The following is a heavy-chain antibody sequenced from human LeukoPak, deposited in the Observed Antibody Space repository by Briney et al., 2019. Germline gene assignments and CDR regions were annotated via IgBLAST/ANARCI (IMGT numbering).Heavy chain of an antibody. CDR2: ICGGTT. J-gene: IGHJ4*02. D-gene: IGHD6-19*01. V-gene: IGHV3-49*03. Sequence: GGSLRLSCTASGFTFGDYLMSWFRQAPGQGLEGLGFICGGTTEYAASLKGRFTISRDDSTSIAYLQMSSLTTEDTAVYYCSRGSGWLSFYWGQGTLVSVSS. CDR1: GFTFGDYL. CDR3: SRGSGWLSFY.